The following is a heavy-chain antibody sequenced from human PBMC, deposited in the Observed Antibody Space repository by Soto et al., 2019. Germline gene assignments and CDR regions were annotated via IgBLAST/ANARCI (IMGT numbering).Heavy chain of an antibody. CDR3: ARGRGGWANWFDP. V-gene: IGHV1-2*04. CDR1: GYTFTGYY. Sequence: QVQLVQSGAEVKKPGASVKVSCKASGYTFTGYYMHWVRQAPGQGLEWMGWINPNSGGTNYAQTFKGWVTMTRETSIRTAYMELSRLGSDDTAVYYCARGRGGWANWFDPWGQGTLVTVSS. J-gene: IGHJ5*02. CDR2: INPNSGGT. D-gene: IGHD6-19*01.